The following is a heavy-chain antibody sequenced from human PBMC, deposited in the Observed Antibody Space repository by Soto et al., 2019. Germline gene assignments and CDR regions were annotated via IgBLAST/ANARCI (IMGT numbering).Heavy chain of an antibody. Sequence: PSETLSLTCAVYGGSFSGYYWSWIRQPPGKGLEWIGEINHSGSTNYNPSLKSRATISVDTSKNQFSLKLSSVTAADTAVYYCARVGGIRYSSSWGSLYYYGMDVWGQGTTVTVSS. CDR1: GGSFSGYY. CDR2: INHSGST. J-gene: IGHJ6*02. D-gene: IGHD6-13*01. V-gene: IGHV4-34*01. CDR3: ARVGGIRYSSSWGSLYYYGMDV.